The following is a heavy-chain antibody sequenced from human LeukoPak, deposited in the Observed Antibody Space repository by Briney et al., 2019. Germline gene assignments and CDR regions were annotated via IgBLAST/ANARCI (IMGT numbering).Heavy chain of an antibody. CDR1: GGSISSYY. D-gene: IGHD3-3*01. Sequence: PSEALSLTCTVSGGSISSYYWSWIRQPPGKGLEWIGYIYYSGSTNYNPSLKSRVTISVDTSKNQFSLKLSSVTAADTAVYYCARRSAYDFWSGYYSAYYDGMDVWGQGTTVTVSS. CDR3: ARRSAYDFWSGYYSAYYDGMDV. J-gene: IGHJ6*02. CDR2: IYYSGST. V-gene: IGHV4-59*08.